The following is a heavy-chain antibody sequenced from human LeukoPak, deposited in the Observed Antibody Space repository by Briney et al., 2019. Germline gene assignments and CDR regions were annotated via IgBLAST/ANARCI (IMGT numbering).Heavy chain of an antibody. V-gene: IGHV3-48*02. D-gene: IGHD6-13*01. Sequence: TGGSQRLSCAASGFTFSSYSMNWVRQAPGKGLEWVSYISSSSSTIYYADSVKGRFTISRDNAKNSLYLQMNSLRDEDTAVYYCARFGYSSSWYEYGMDVWGQGTTVTVSS. CDR1: GFTFSSYS. J-gene: IGHJ6*02. CDR2: ISSSSSTI. CDR3: ARFGYSSSWYEYGMDV.